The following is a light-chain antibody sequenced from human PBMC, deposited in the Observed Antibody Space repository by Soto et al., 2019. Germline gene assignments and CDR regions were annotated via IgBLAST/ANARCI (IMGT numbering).Light chain of an antibody. J-gene: IGKJ4*01. Sequence: DIVMTQSPLSLPVTPGEPASISCRSSQSLLHSNGYNYLDWYLQKPGQSPQLLIYLGSNRASGVTDRFSGSGSGTDFTLKISREEAEDVGVYYSMQALQTPHTFGGGTKGEIK. CDR2: LGS. V-gene: IGKV2-28*01. CDR1: QSLLHSNGYNY. CDR3: MQALQTPHT.